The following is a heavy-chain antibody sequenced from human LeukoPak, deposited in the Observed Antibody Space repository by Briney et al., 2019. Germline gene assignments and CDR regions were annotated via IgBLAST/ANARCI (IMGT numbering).Heavy chain of an antibody. CDR2: ISGSGGST. Sequence: PGGSLRVXCAASGFTFSSYAMSWVRQAPGRGLEWVSSISGSGGSTYYADSVKGRFTISRDNSKSTLYLQMNSLRAEDTAVYYCAKRNYDFWSGYYRRAENHFDYWGQGTLVTVSS. V-gene: IGHV3-23*01. CDR3: AKRNYDFWSGYYRRAENHFDY. J-gene: IGHJ4*02. CDR1: GFTFSSYA. D-gene: IGHD3-3*01.